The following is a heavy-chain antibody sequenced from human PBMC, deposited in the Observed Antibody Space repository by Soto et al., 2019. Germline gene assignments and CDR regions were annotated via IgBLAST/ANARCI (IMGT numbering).Heavy chain of an antibody. Sequence: QVQLVQSGAEVKKPGASVKVSCKASGYTFTSYAMHWVRQAPGQRLEWMGWINAGNGNTKYSQKFQGRVTITRDTSASTADMELSSLRSEDTAVYYCARGGGTAMVHFDYWGQGTLVTVSS. V-gene: IGHV1-3*01. CDR1: GYTFTSYA. CDR3: ARGGGTAMVHFDY. D-gene: IGHD5-18*01. CDR2: INAGNGNT. J-gene: IGHJ4*02.